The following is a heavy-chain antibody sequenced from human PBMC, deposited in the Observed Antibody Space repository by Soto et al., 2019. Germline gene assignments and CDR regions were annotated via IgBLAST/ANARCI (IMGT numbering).Heavy chain of an antibody. V-gene: IGHV3-74*01. CDR3: ARGSNTAFDP. CDR1: GFNFSPYW. J-gene: IGHJ5*02. CDR2: INAEGNT. Sequence: EAKLVESGGGLVQPGGSLRLSCAASGFNFSPYWMHWVRQTPGKGLVWVSRINAEGNTIYADSVKGRFTISRDIAKNMLYLQMTSLRAEDTAVYFCARGSNTAFDPWGQGTLVTVSS. D-gene: IGHD2-21*02.